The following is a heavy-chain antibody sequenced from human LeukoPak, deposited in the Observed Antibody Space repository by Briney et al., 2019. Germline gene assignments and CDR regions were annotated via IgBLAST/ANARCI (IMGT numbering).Heavy chain of an antibody. Sequence: ASVEVSCKASGYTFTSYGISWVRQAPGQGLEWMGWISAYNGNTNYAQKLQGRVTMTTDTSTSTAYMELRSLRSDDTAVYYCARELTMVRGVTLLGDAFDIWGQGTVVTVSS. J-gene: IGHJ3*02. CDR3: ARELTMVRGVTLLGDAFDI. D-gene: IGHD3-10*01. CDR1: GYTFTSYG. CDR2: ISAYNGNT. V-gene: IGHV1-18*04.